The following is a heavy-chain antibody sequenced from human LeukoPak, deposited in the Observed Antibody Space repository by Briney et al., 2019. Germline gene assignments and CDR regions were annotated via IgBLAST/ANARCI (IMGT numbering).Heavy chain of an antibody. Sequence: GGSLRLSCTASGFTFGDYAMSWIRQAPGKGLEWVGFIRSEAYGETADYAASVKGRFTISRDDSKAIAYLQMNSLKTEDTAVYHCTRDRGAYNLYDYWGQGTLVTVSS. CDR2: IRSEAYGETA. CDR3: TRDRGAYNLYDY. V-gene: IGHV3-49*03. CDR1: GFTFGDYA. J-gene: IGHJ4*02. D-gene: IGHD1-1*01.